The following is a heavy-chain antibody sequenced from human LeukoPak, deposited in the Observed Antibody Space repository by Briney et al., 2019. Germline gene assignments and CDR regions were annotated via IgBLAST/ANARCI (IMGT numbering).Heavy chain of an antibody. CDR2: INPNSGGT. Sequence: GASVKVSCKASGYTFTGYYLHWVRQAPGQGLEWMGWINPNSGGTNYAQKFQGRVTLTRDTSINTASMELSRLTSDDTAVYYCARGGTYDFWSDYPSAGLDVWGQGTTVTVSS. V-gene: IGHV1-2*02. CDR3: ARGGTYDFWSDYPSAGLDV. J-gene: IGHJ6*02. CDR1: GYTFTGYY. D-gene: IGHD3-3*01.